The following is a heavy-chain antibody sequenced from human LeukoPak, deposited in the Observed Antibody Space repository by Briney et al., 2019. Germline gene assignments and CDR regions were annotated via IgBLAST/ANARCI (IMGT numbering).Heavy chain of an antibody. V-gene: IGHV4-59*01. Sequence: SETLSLTCTVSGDSISGYYWSWIRQPPGKGLEWIGYIYYSGSTNYNPSLKSRVTISVDTSKNQFFLKLSTVTAADTAVYFCAGRSRSGWYYDYWGQGTLVTVSS. D-gene: IGHD6-19*01. CDR3: AGRSRSGWYYDY. CDR1: GDSISGYY. J-gene: IGHJ4*02. CDR2: IYYSGST.